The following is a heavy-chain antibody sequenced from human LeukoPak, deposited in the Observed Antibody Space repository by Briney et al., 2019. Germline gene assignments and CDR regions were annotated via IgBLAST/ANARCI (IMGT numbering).Heavy chain of an antibody. J-gene: IGHJ4*02. CDR1: GGSISSYY. Sequence: SETLSLTCTVSGGSISSYYWSWIRHPAGKGLEWIGRIYSSGRTNYNPSLKSRVSMSVDMSMKQFSLMMTSVTPADTAVYYCARDGNLVRGIIRRGHLDFWGQGILVTVSS. CDR3: ARDGNLVRGIIRRGHLDF. CDR2: IYSSGRT. D-gene: IGHD3-10*01. V-gene: IGHV4-4*07.